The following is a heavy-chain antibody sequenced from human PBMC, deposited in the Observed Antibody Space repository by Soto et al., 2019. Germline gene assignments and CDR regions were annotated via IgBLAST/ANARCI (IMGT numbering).Heavy chain of an antibody. CDR2: ISSGGSTI. CDR1: GFTFSNYS. J-gene: IGHJ4*02. CDR3: ARSPTRNYYGSGSYFDY. D-gene: IGHD3-10*01. Sequence: EVQLVESGGDLAQPGGSLRLSCVASGFTFSNYSMNWVRQAPGKGLEWVSFISSGGSTIYYTDSVKGRFTVSRDNAKNSLYLQMNSLRAEDTAVYYCARSPTRNYYGSGSYFDYWGQGTLGTVSS. V-gene: IGHV3-48*01.